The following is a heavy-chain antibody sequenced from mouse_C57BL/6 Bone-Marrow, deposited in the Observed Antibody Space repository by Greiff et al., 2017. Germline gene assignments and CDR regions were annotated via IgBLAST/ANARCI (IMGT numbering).Heavy chain of an antibody. CDR2: IYPRSGNT. CDR3: ARVESNYVFAY. V-gene: IGHV1-81*01. J-gene: IGHJ3*01. D-gene: IGHD2-5*01. Sequence: VLLQESGAELARPGASVKLSCKASGYTFTSYGISWVKQRTGQGLEWIGEIYPRSGNTYYNEKVKGKATLTADKSSSTAYMELRSLTSEDSAVYFCARVESNYVFAYWGQGTLVTVSA. CDR1: GYTFTSYG.